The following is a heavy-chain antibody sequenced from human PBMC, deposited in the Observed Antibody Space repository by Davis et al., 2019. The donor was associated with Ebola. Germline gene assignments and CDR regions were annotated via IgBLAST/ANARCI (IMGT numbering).Heavy chain of an antibody. CDR2: INHSGST. J-gene: IGHJ4*02. CDR1: GGSIRTNTYF. V-gene: IGHV4-39*07. CDR3: ARGRRDDSASCYLNY. D-gene: IGHD2-2*01. Sequence: MPSETLSLTCTVSGGSIRTNTYFWGWIRQPPGKGLEWIGEINHSGSTNYNPSLKSRVTILVDTSKNQFSLRLSSVTAADTAVYYCARGRRDDSASCYLNYWGQGMLVTVSS.